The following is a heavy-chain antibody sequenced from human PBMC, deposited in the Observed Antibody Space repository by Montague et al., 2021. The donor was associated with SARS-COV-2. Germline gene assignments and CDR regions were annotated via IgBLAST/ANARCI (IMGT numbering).Heavy chain of an antibody. J-gene: IGHJ5*01. D-gene: IGHD5-24*01. V-gene: IGHV3-23*01. CDR3: AKNRDLPSWFDS. CDR1: GFTFSSYA. Sequence: SLRLSCAASGFTFSSYAMSWVRQAPGKGLEWVSAISGSGGSTYYADSVKGRFTVSRDNSDNTLYLQMNNLRPEDTATYFCAKNRDLPSWFDSWGQGTLVTVSS. CDR2: ISGSGGST.